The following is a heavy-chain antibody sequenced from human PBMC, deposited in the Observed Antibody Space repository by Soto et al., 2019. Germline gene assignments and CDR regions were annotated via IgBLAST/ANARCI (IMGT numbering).Heavy chain of an antibody. CDR1: GASISYGGFS. CDR2: ISHLENT. Sequence: SETLSLTCTVSGASISYGGFSWSWIRQSPGKGLEWIGYISHLENTYLHPSFKSRLTMSIDRTGNQFSLKLSSVTAADMAVYYCARGGGYDSFDYWGQGVLVTVS. V-gene: IGHV4-30-2*06. J-gene: IGHJ4*02. CDR3: ARGGGYDSFDY. D-gene: IGHD5-12*01.